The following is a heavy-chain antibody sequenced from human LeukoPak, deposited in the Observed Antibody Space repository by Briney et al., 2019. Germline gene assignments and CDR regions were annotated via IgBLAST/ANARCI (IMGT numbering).Heavy chain of an antibody. CDR2: ISYSGST. CDR1: GGSISSYY. CDR3: ASAHYYGSGDDY. Sequence: SETLSLTCTVSGGSISSYYWSWIRQPPGKGLEWIGYISYSGSTNNNPSLKSRVTISVDTSKNQFSLKLSSVTDADTAVYYCASAHYYGSGDDYWGQGTLVTVSS. J-gene: IGHJ4*02. D-gene: IGHD3-10*01. V-gene: IGHV4-59*08.